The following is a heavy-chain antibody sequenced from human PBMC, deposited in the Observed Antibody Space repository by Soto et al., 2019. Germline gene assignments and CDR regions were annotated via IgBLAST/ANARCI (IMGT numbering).Heavy chain of an antibody. J-gene: IGHJ6*02. V-gene: IGHV1-2*02. Sequence: QVQLVQSGAEVKEPGDSVRVSCEASGYTFTAYYVHWVRQAPGQGLEWMGWLNPKFGGTTYAQDFQGRVSMTRDISSSTVYMEVSRLTSDDTAIYYCARNMDYYYGPGSGNGHGFWGQGTTVTVFS. D-gene: IGHD3-10*01. CDR1: GYTFTAYY. CDR2: LNPKFGGT. CDR3: ARNMDYYYGPGSGNGHGF.